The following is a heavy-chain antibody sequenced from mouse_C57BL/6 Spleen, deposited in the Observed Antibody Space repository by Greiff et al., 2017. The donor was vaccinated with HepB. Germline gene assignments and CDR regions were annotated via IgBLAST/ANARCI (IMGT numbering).Heavy chain of an antibody. V-gene: IGHV1-53*01. D-gene: IGHD2-10*01. CDR1: GYTFTSYW. J-gene: IGHJ2*01. Sequence: QVQLQQPGTELVKPGASVKLSCKASGYTFTSYWMHWVQQRPGQGLEWIGNINPSNGGTNYNEKFKSKATLTVDKSSSTAYMQLSSLTSEDSAVYYCARGGAYYGNYVGDWGKGTTLTVAS. CDR2: INPSNGGT. CDR3: ARGGAYYGNYVGD.